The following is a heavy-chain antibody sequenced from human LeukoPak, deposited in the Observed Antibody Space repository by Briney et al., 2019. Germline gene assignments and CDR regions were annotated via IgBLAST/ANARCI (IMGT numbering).Heavy chain of an antibody. CDR2: INPNSGGT. Sequence: GASVKVSCKASGYTFTGYYMHWVRQAPGQGLEWMGWINPNSGGTNYAQKFQGRVTMTRDTSISTAYMELSRLKSDDTAVYYCARGTSKLPPSYSSGWYDPDAFDIWGQGTMVTVSS. CDR3: ARGTSKLPPSYSSGWYDPDAFDI. V-gene: IGHV1-2*02. CDR1: GYTFTGYY. D-gene: IGHD6-19*01. J-gene: IGHJ3*02.